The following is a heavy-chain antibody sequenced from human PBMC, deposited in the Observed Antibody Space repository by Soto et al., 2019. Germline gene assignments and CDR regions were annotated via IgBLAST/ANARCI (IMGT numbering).Heavy chain of an antibody. CDR2: IGTAGDT. Sequence: GGSLRLSCAASGFTFSSYDMHWVRQATGKGLEWVSAIGTAGDTYYPGSVKGRFTISRENAKNSLYLQMNSLRAGDTAVYYCSRERFIPDFWSGYYTPSHFGMDVWGQGTTVTVSS. CDR1: GFTFSSYD. CDR3: SRERFIPDFWSGYYTPSHFGMDV. J-gene: IGHJ6*02. V-gene: IGHV3-13*01. D-gene: IGHD3-3*01.